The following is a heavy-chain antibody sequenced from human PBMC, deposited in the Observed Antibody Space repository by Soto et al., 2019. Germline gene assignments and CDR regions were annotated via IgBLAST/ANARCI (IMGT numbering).Heavy chain of an antibody. V-gene: IGHV4-39*01. D-gene: IGHD1-26*01. Sequence: PSETLSLTCTVSGGSISSNNYYWGWIRQPPRKGLEWIGSIYYSGTTYYNPSLKNRLTISVDTSKNQFSLRLSSVTAADTAVYYCASHRLLTPPVYWGQGTLVTVSS. CDR1: GGSISSNNYY. CDR2: IYYSGTT. CDR3: ASHRLLTPPVY. J-gene: IGHJ4*02.